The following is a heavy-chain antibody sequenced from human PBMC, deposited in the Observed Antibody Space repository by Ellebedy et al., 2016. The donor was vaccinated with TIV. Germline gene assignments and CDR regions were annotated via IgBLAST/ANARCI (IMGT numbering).Heavy chain of an antibody. J-gene: IGHJ4*02. CDR1: GGSFSGYY. D-gene: IGHD6-19*01. Sequence: SETLSLXCAVYGGSFSGYYWSWIRQPPGKGLEWIGEINHSGSTNYNPSLKSRVTISVDTSKNQFSLKLSSVTAADTAVYYCAREDLAVAGTGYFDYWGQGTLVTVSS. CDR3: AREDLAVAGTGYFDY. V-gene: IGHV4-34*01. CDR2: INHSGST.